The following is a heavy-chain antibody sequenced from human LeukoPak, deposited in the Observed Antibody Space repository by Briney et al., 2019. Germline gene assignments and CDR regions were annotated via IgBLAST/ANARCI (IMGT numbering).Heavy chain of an antibody. CDR3: ARGPERTGVGTRYYYDMDV. D-gene: IGHD2-8*01. J-gene: IGHJ6*02. CDR1: GFTFSSYS. V-gene: IGHV3-21*01. CDR2: ISSSSSYI. Sequence: GGSLRLSCEVSGFTFSSYSMNWVRQAPGKGLEWVSSISSSSSYIYYADSVKGRFTISRDNAKNSLYLQMNSLRAEDTAVYYCARGPERTGVGTRYYYDMDVWGQGTTVTVSS.